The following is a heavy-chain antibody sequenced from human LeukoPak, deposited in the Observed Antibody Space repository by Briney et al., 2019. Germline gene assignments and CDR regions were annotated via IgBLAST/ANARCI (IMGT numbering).Heavy chain of an antibody. CDR3: AREPPFFWCSSTSCYYYYYMDV. V-gene: IGHV1-3*01. CDR1: GYTFTNYA. D-gene: IGHD2-2*01. Sequence: ASVKVSCKASGYTFTNYAMHWVRQAPGQRLEWMGWIIAGNGNTNYAQKSQGRVTMTTDTSTSTAYMELRSLRSDDTAVYYCAREPPFFWCSSTSCYYYYYMDVWGKGTTVTVSS. CDR2: IIAGNGNT. J-gene: IGHJ6*03.